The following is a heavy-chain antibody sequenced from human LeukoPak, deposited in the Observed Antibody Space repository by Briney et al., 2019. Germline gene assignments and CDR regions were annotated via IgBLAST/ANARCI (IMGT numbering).Heavy chain of an antibody. J-gene: IGHJ4*02. CDR3: ARVGQQLVLYYFDY. Sequence: GGSLRLSCAASGFTFSDNYMSWIRQAPGKGLEWVSYISSSSSYTNYADSVKGRFTISRDNAKNSLYLQMNSLRAEDTAVYYCARVGQQLVLYYFDYWGQGTLVTVSS. CDR2: ISSSSSYT. CDR1: GFTFSDNY. D-gene: IGHD6-13*01. V-gene: IGHV3-11*05.